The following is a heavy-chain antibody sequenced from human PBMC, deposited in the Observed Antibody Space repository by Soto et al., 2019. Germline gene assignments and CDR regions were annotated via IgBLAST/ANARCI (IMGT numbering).Heavy chain of an antibody. CDR3: ARAGCDGGSCYTLVGLRYGMDV. Sequence: QVQLVESGGGVVQPGRSLRLSCAASGFTFSSYAMHWVRQAPGKGLEWVADISYDGRNKYYADSVKGRFTISRDNSKNTLYLQMNSRRTEDTAVYYCARAGCDGGSCYTLVGLRYGMDVWGQGTTVTVSS. J-gene: IGHJ6*02. V-gene: IGHV3-30*04. D-gene: IGHD2-15*01. CDR1: GFTFSSYA. CDR2: ISYDGRNK.